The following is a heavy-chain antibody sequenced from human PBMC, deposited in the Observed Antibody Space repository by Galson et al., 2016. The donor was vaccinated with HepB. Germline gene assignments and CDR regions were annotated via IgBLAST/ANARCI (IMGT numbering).Heavy chain of an antibody. V-gene: IGHV3-49*03. CDR1: GFTFGDYA. CDR2: IRGKTYGVTS. Sequence: SLRLSCAASGFTFGDYALSWFRQAPGKGLEWVGFIRGKTYGVTSEYAASVKGRFTISRDDSKSIAYLQMNSLRAEDTAVYYCARRAGSSWYSDYWGQGTLVTVSS. J-gene: IGHJ4*02. D-gene: IGHD6-13*01. CDR3: ARRAGSSWYSDY.